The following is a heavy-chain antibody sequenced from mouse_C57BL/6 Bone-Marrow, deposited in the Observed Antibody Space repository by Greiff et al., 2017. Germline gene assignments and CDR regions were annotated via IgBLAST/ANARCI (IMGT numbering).Heavy chain of an antibody. V-gene: IGHV14-2*01. J-gene: IGHJ2*01. D-gene: IGHD1-1*01. CDR1: GFNIKDYY. CDR3: TRTLIYYGTDY. CDR2: IDPEDGET. Sequence: VQLKESGAELVKPGASVKLSCTASGFNIKDYYIHWVKQRTEQGLEWIGRIDPEDGETKYAPKFQDKATITADTSSNTAYLQLSSRPSEDTAVYYCTRTLIYYGTDYGDQGNTLAVTA.